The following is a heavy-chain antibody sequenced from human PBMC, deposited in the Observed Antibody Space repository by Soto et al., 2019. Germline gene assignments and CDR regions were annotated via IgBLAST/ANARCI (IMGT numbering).Heavy chain of an antibody. D-gene: IGHD4-4*01. J-gene: IGHJ4*02. V-gene: IGHV4-34*01. Sequence: SETLSLTCAVYGGSFSGYYWSWIRQPPGKGLEWIGEINHSGSTNYNPSLKSRVTISVDTSKNQFSLKLSSVTAADTAVYYCARRRHSRYYFDYWGQGTLVTVSS. CDR3: ARRRHSRYYFDY. CDR2: INHSGST. CDR1: GGSFSGYY.